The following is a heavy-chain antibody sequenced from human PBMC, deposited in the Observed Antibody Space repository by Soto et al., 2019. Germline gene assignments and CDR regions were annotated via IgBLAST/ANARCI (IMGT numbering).Heavy chain of an antibody. CDR3: AKGLYSSGWYYFDY. CDR2: ISGSGGST. Sequence: EVQLLESGGGLVQPGGSLRLSCAASGFTFSSYAMSWVRQTPGKGLEWVSAISGSGGSTYYADSVKGRFTISRDNSKNTLYLQMNSLRAEDTAVYYCAKGLYSSGWYYFDYWGQGPWSPSPQ. D-gene: IGHD6-19*01. V-gene: IGHV3-23*01. J-gene: IGHJ4*02. CDR1: GFTFSSYA.